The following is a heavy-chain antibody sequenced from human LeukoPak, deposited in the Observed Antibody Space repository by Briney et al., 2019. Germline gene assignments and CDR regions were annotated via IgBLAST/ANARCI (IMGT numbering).Heavy chain of an antibody. CDR2: IWYDGSNK. Sequence: GGSLRLSCAASGFTFSSYGMHWVRQAPGKGLEWVAIIWYDGSNKYYADSVKGRFTISRDTSKNTLYLQMNSLKTEDTAVYYCTWYYYDRFDPWGPGTLVTVSS. D-gene: IGHD3-22*01. CDR3: TWYYYDRFDP. J-gene: IGHJ5*02. CDR1: GFTFSSYG. V-gene: IGHV3-33*01.